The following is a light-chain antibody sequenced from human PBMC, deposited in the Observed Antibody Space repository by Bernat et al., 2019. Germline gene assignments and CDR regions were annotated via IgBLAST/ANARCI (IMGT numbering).Light chain of an antibody. CDR1: SSDVGGYNY. CDR3: SSYTSSNPRV. CDR2: DVS. Sequence: QSALTQPASVSGSPGQSITIYCTGTSSDVGGYNYVSWYQLHPGKAPKLMIYDVSNRPSGVSNRFSGSKSGNTAYLTLSGLQAEDEGDYYCSSYTSSNPRVFGGGTKLTVL. V-gene: IGLV2-14*03. J-gene: IGLJ2*01.